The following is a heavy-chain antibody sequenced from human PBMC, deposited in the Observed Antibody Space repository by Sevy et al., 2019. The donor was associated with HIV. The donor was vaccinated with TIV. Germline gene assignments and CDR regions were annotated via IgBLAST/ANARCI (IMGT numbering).Heavy chain of an antibody. V-gene: IGHV4-59*13. D-gene: IGHD6-13*01. J-gene: IGHJ6*02. CDR2: IYYSGGT. CDR3: ARDGYSSSAYYYYGMDV. Sequence: SETLSLTCTVSGGSISSYYWSWIRQPPGKGLEWIGYIYYSGGTNYNPSLKSRVTISVDTSKNQFSLKLSSVTAADTAVYYCARDGYSSSAYYYYGMDVWGQGTTVTVSS. CDR1: GGSISSYY.